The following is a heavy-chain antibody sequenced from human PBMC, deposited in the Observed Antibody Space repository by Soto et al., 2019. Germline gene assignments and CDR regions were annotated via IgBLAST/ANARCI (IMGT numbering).Heavy chain of an antibody. J-gene: IGHJ1*01. Sequence: SVKVSCKASGGTFSSYAISWVRQAPGQGLEWMGGIIPIFGTANYAQKFQGRVTITADESTSTAYMELSSLRSEDTAVYYCARVNRIAPAPRKRPFISFQHGGQGTLVTVPS. D-gene: IGHD6-13*01. CDR2: IIPIFGTA. CDR3: ARVNRIAPAPRKRPFISFQH. CDR1: GGTFSSYA. V-gene: IGHV1-69*13.